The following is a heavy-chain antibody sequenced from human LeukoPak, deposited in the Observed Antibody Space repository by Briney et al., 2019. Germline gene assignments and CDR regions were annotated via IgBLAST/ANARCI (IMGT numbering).Heavy chain of an antibody. Sequence: PGGSLRLSCAASGFSVSSNYMSWVRQAPGKGLEWISVLYISGSTYYADSVEGRFTISRDNSKNTLFLQMNSLGAEDTAVYYCARDPGTGYPIDYWGQGTLVTVSS. CDR2: LYISGST. V-gene: IGHV3-53*01. D-gene: IGHD3-9*01. CDR3: ARDPGTGYPIDY. CDR1: GFSVSSNY. J-gene: IGHJ4*02.